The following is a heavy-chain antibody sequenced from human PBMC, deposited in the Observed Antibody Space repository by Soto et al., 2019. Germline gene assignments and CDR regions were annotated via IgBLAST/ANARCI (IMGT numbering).Heavy chain of an antibody. CDR2: ISSNGNTI. J-gene: IGHJ4*02. V-gene: IGHV3-11*01. D-gene: IGHD6-13*01. CDR3: AREIAAAGGRDY. CDR1: GFTFSDYY. Sequence: QVQLVESGGGLVKPGGSLRLSCAASGFTFSDYYMTWIRQGPGKGLEWISYISSNGNTIYHADSVKGRFTISRDNAKNALYLQMNSLRAEDTAVDYCAREIAAAGGRDYWGQGTLVTVSS.